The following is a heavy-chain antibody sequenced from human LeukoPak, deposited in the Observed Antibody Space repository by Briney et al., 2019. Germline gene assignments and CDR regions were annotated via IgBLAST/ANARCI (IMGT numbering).Heavy chain of an antibody. CDR3: ARDCRSSSCYYMGV. CDR1: GYSISSGYY. Sequence: SETLSLTCAVSGYSISSGYYWAWIRQPPGKGLEWIGSICHSGNTYYNPSLKSRVTISVDTSKNQFSLKLSSVTAADTAVYYCARDCRSSSCYYMGVWGKGTTVTVSS. V-gene: IGHV4-38-2*02. D-gene: IGHD2-2*01. CDR2: ICHSGNT. J-gene: IGHJ6*03.